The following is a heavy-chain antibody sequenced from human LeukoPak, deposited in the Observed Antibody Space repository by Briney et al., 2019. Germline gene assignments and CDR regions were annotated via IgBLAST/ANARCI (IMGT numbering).Heavy chain of an antibody. Sequence: KTSETLSLTCAVYGGSFSGYYWSWIRQPPGKGLEWIGEINHSGSTNYNPSLKSRVTISVDTSKNQFSLKLSSVTAADTAVYYCARPLLMVFHGTRKYYFDYWGQGTLVTVSS. CDR2: INHSGST. CDR1: GGSFSGYY. CDR3: ARPLLMVFHGTRKYYFDY. V-gene: IGHV4-34*01. J-gene: IGHJ4*02. D-gene: IGHD2-8*01.